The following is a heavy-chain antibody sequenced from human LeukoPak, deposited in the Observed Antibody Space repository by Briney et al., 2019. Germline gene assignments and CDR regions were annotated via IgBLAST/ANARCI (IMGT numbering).Heavy chain of an antibody. J-gene: IGHJ5*02. V-gene: IGHV4-59*08. CDR3: ARYDFWSGYDKRSNWFDP. Sequence: SETLSLTCTVSGGSISSYYWSWIRQPPGKGLEWIGYIYYSGSTNYNPSLKSRVTISVDTSKNQFSLKLSSVTAADTAMYYCARYDFWSGYDKRSNWFDPWGQGALVTVSS. CDR1: GGSISSYY. CDR2: IYYSGST. D-gene: IGHD3-3*01.